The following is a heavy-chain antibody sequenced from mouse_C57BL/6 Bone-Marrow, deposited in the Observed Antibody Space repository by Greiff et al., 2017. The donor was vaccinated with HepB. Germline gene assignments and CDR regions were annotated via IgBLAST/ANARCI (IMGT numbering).Heavy chain of an antibody. CDR2: IDPEDGET. D-gene: IGHD1-1*01. J-gene: IGHJ1*03. V-gene: IGHV14-2*01. CDR1: GFNIKDYY. Sequence: EVQRVESGAELVKPGASVKLSCTASGFNIKDYYMHWVKQRTEQGLEWIGRIDPEDGETKYAPKFQGKATITADTSSNTAYLQLSSLTSEDTAVYYCARGRITTVVDEDFDVWGTGTTVTVSS. CDR3: ARGRITTVVDEDFDV.